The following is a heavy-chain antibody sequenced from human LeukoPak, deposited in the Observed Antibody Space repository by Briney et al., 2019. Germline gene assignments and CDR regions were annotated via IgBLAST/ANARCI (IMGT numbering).Heavy chain of an antibody. J-gene: IGHJ4*02. CDR2: IYYSGST. V-gene: IGHV4-39*01. CDR3: ARVFDY. CDR1: GGSISSSSYY. Sequence: PSETLSLTCTVPGGSISSSSYYWGWIRQPPGKGLEWFGSIYYSGSTHYNPSLKTRVTISVNTTKNKFYLMLSSVTAAATAVYCCARVFDYWGQGTLGTVSS.